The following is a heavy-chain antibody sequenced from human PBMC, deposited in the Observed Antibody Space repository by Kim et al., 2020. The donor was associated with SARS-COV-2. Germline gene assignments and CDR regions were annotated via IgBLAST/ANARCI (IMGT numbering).Heavy chain of an antibody. Sequence: GESLKISCKGSGYSFTSYWIGWVRQMPGKGLEWMGIIYPGDSDTRYSPSFQSQVTISADKSISTAYLQWSSLKASDTAMYYCARHGGSSGWYWNWFDPWGQGTLVTVSS. CDR2: IYPGDSDT. CDR1: GYSFTSYW. D-gene: IGHD6-19*01. V-gene: IGHV5-51*01. CDR3: ARHGGSSGWYWNWFDP. J-gene: IGHJ5*02.